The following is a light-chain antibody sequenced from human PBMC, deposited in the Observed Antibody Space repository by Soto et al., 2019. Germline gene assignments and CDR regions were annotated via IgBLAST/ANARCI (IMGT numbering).Light chain of an antibody. V-gene: IGKV1-5*01. J-gene: IGKJ1*01. CDR3: QQYKIYMT. CDR2: DAS. CDR1: QTISSG. Sequence: DIPMTQSPSTLSASVGDRVTITCRASQTISSGLAWYQQKPGKAPKVLIYDASTLESGVPSRFSGSGSGTEFTLTISCLQPYDFATYYCQQYKIYMTFGQGTKVEIK.